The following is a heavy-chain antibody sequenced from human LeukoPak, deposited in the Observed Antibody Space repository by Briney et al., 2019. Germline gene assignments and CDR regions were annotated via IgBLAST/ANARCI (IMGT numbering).Heavy chain of an antibody. CDR3: ARDGEYCGGDCLDY. Sequence: GGSLRLSCAASGFSFSDYYMSWVRQALGKGLEWVSVIYSGGTTYYADSVKGRFTISRDNSKNTLYLQMNSLRAEDTAVYYCARDGEYCGGDCLDYWGQGTLVTVSS. CDR1: GFSFSDYY. D-gene: IGHD2-21*02. V-gene: IGHV3-53*01. J-gene: IGHJ4*02. CDR2: IYSGGTT.